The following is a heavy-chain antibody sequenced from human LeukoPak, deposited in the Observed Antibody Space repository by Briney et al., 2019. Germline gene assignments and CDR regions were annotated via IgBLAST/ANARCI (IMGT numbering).Heavy chain of an antibody. CDR3: ANSGLGY. Sequence: GGSLRLSCAASGVTFSSYAMSWVRQAPGKGLEWVSSIGDSGGSTFYADSVKGRFTISRDNSKNTLYLQMNSLRAEDTAVYYCANSGLGYWGQGTLVTVSS. V-gene: IGHV3-23*01. CDR1: GVTFSSYA. D-gene: IGHD1-26*01. J-gene: IGHJ4*02. CDR2: IGDSGGST.